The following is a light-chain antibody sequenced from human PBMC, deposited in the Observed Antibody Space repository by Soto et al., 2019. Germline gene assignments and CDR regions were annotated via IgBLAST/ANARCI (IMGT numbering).Light chain of an antibody. CDR3: QQRLTGPWT. CDR1: QSITKF. V-gene: IGKV3-11*01. Sequence: EIVLTQSPATLSLSPGDGATLSCRASQSITKFLAWYQQRPGQPPRLLIHEASERASGVPARFSGSGSGTDFTLTISSLEPEDFASYYCQQRLTGPWTFGQGTRVEI. J-gene: IGKJ1*01. CDR2: EAS.